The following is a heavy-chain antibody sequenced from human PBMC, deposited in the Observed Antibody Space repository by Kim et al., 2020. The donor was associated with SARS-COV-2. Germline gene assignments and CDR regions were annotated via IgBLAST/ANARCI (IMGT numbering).Heavy chain of an antibody. CDR3: ATVLPYCSGGSCNYIGWFDP. J-gene: IGHJ5*02. Sequence: ASVKVSCKVSGYTLTELSMHWVRQAPGKGLEWMGGFDPEDGETIYAQKFQGRVTMTEDTSTDTAYMELSSLRSEDTAVYYCATVLPYCSGGSCNYIGWFDPGGQGTLVTVSS. V-gene: IGHV1-24*01. CDR1: GYTLTELS. D-gene: IGHD2-15*01. CDR2: FDPEDGET.